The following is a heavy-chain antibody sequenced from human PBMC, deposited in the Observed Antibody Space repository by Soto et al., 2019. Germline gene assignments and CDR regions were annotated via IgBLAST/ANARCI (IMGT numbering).Heavy chain of an antibody. D-gene: IGHD3-22*01. CDR1: GFTFSSYG. J-gene: IGHJ4*02. V-gene: IGHV3-30*18. CDR2: ISHDGTKK. CDR3: AKGSDTSGYYQLDY. Sequence: PGGSLRLSCAASGFTFSSYGMHWVRQAPGKGLEWMAVISHDGTKKYYLDSVKGRFTISRDNSKNTLYLQMNSLRAEDTALYSCAKGSDTSGYYQLDYWGQGT.